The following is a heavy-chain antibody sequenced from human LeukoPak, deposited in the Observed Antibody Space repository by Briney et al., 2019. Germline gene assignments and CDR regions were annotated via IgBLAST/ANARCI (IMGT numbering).Heavy chain of an antibody. V-gene: IGHV4-38-2*02. CDR2: IYHSGST. CDR3: AWIISATGTGGYYFNY. J-gene: IGHJ4*02. Sequence: PSETLSLTCTVSGYSISSGYFWGWIRQPPGKGLEWIGYIYHSGSTNYNPSLRSRVAISVDTSKSQFSLNLNSVTAADTAVYYCAWIISATGTGGYYFNYWGQGTLVTVSS. D-gene: IGHD6-13*01. CDR1: GYSISSGYF.